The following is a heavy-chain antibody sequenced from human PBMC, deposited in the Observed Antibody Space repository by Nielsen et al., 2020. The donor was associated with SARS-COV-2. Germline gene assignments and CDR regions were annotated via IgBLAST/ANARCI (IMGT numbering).Heavy chain of an antibody. D-gene: IGHD4-23*01. J-gene: IGHJ4*02. CDR3: SSPTVAY. Sequence: GESLKISCVASGFTFSGSAMHWVRQASGKGLEWLGRIRSYANEYATAYAASLKGRFTISRDDSKNTAYLQMNGLKSEDTAVYYCSSPTVAYWSQGTLVTVSS. CDR2: IRSYANEYAT. CDR1: GFTFSGSA. V-gene: IGHV3-73*01.